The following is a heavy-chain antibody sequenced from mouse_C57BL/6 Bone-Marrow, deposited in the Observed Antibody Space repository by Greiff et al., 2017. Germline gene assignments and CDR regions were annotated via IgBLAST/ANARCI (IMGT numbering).Heavy chain of an antibody. Sequence: QVQLQQSGAELARPGASVTLSCKASGYTFTSYGISWVKQRTGQGLEWIGEIYPRSGNTYYNEKFKGKATLTADKSSSTAYMELRSLTSEDSAVYFCARGYYGSSPFYYAMDYWGQGTSVTVSS. CDR2: IYPRSGNT. D-gene: IGHD1-1*01. CDR3: ARGYYGSSPFYYAMDY. J-gene: IGHJ4*01. V-gene: IGHV1-81*01. CDR1: GYTFTSYG.